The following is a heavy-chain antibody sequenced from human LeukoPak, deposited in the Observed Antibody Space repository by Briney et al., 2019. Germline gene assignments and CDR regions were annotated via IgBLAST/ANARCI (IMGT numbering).Heavy chain of an antibody. V-gene: IGHV4-39*01. D-gene: IGHD3-22*01. Sequence: SETLSLTCTVSGGSISSSSYYWGWIRQPPGKGLEWIGSIYYSGSTYYNPSLKSRVTISVGTSKNQFSLKLSSVTAADTAVYYCASAGWEDYYDSSGLDPDAFDIWGQGTMVTVSS. CDR2: IYYSGST. CDR1: GGSISSSSYY. J-gene: IGHJ3*02. CDR3: ASAGWEDYYDSSGLDPDAFDI.